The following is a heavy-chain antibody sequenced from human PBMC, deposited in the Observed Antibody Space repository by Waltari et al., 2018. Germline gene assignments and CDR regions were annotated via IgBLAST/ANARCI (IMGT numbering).Heavy chain of an antibody. CDR1: GGSINDYH. J-gene: IGHJ4*02. Sequence: QVQLQESGPGLVQPSETLSLTCTISGGSINDYHWSWFRQPPGNGLEWIAYIYYTGSTNYNPSLRGRVTMSLDTSKNQFSLNLSAVTAADTAFYCCARGEMANWVYFDYWGQGTLVTVSS. D-gene: IGHD1-1*01. CDR2: IYYTGST. V-gene: IGHV4-59*08. CDR3: ARGEMANWVYFDY.